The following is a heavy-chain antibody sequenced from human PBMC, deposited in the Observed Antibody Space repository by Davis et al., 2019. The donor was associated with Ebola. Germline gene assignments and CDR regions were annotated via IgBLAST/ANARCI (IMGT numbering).Heavy chain of an antibody. CDR2: ISYDGRNE. D-gene: IGHD3-3*01. Sequence: GESLKISCAASGFTFSSYAIHWVRQAPGKGLEWVAVISYDGRNEYYAESVKGRFSISRDNSKNTLYLQMNSLRAEDTAVYYCARDRSIYYYYGMDAWGQGTTVTVSS. CDR1: GFTFSSYA. CDR3: ARDRSIYYYYGMDA. J-gene: IGHJ6*02. V-gene: IGHV3-30*04.